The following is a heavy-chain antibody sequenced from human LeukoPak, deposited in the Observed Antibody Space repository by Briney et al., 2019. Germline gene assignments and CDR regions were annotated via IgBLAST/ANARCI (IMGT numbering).Heavy chain of an antibody. V-gene: IGHV4-59*01. Sequence: SETLPLTCTVSGASISRYYWSWIRQPPGKALEWIGHISYRGSTNYNPSLNSRLTVSVDTSKNQFSLKLSSVTAADTAVYYCARALYGSGIRIDYWGQGTLVTVSS. D-gene: IGHD3-10*01. J-gene: IGHJ4*02. CDR3: ARALYGSGIRIDY. CDR2: ISYRGST. CDR1: GASISRYY.